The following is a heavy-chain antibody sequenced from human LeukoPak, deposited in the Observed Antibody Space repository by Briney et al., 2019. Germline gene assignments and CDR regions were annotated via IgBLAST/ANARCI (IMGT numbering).Heavy chain of an antibody. D-gene: IGHD2-2*02. Sequence: PGGSLRLSCAASGFTFSSYGMHWVRQAPGKGLEWVAFIRYDGSNKYYADSVKGRFTISRDNSKNTLYLQMNSLRAEDTAVYYCAGERYCSSTSCYKIYYYYMDVWGKGTTVTVSS. CDR1: GFTFSSYG. V-gene: IGHV3-30*02. J-gene: IGHJ6*03. CDR3: AGERYCSSTSCYKIYYYYMDV. CDR2: IRYDGSNK.